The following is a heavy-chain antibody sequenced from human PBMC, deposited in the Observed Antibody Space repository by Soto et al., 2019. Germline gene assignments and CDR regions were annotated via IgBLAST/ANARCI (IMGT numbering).Heavy chain of an antibody. D-gene: IGHD3-10*01. CDR1: GFTFSSYA. CDR3: ARRPWFGELSYYYYGMAV. J-gene: IGHJ6*02. V-gene: IGHV3-30-3*01. Sequence: QVQLVESGGGVVQPGRSLRLSCAASGFTFSSYAMHWVRQAPGRGLEWVAVISYDGSNKYYADSVKGRFTISRDNSKNTLYLQMHSLRAEDTAVYYCARRPWFGELSYYYYGMAVWGQGTTVTVSS. CDR2: ISYDGSNK.